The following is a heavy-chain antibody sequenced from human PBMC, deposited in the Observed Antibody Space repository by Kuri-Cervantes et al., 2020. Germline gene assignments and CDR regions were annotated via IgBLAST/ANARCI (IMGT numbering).Heavy chain of an antibody. CDR2: ISSSSSYI. CDR3: ARGLLVVCAIDH. D-gene: IGHD2-8*02. J-gene: IGHJ4*02. V-gene: IGHV3-21*01. Sequence: GEFLKISCAASGFTFDDYGMNWVRQAPGKGLEWVSSISSSSSYIYYADSVKGRFTISRDNAKNSLYLQMNSLRAEDTAVYYCARGLLVVCAIDHWGQGTLVTVSS. CDR1: GFTFDDYG.